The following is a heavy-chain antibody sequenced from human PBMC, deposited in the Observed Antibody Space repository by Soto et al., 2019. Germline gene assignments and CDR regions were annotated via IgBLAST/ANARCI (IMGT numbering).Heavy chain of an antibody. CDR2: ISYDGSNK. D-gene: IGHD1-26*01. CDR1: GFTFSSYG. V-gene: IGHV3-30*18. CDR3: AKEVVVGATPGVGDYYYYYGMDV. Sequence: GGSLRLSCAASGFTFSSYGMHWVRQAPGKGLEWVAVISYDGSNKYYADSVKGRFTISRDNSKNTLYLQMNSLRAEDTAVYYCAKEVVVGATPGVGDYYYYYGMDVWGQGTTVTVSS. J-gene: IGHJ6*02.